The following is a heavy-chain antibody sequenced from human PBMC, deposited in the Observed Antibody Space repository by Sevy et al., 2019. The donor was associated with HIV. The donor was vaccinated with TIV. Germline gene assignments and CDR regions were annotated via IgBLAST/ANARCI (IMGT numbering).Heavy chain of an antibody. D-gene: IGHD6-13*01. CDR2: IWYDGSNK. V-gene: IGHV3-33*01. J-gene: IGHJ5*02. CDR1: GFTFSSYG. Sequence: GGSLRLSCAASGFTFSSYGMHWVRQAPGKGLEWVAVIWYDGSNKYYADSVKGQFTISRDNSKNTLYLQMNSLRAEDTAVYYCARDRDSSSWYEGNWFDPWGQGTLVTVSS. CDR3: ARDRDSSSWYEGNWFDP.